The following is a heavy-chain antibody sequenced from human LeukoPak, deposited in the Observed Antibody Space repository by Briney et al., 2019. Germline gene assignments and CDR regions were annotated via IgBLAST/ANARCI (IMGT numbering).Heavy chain of an antibody. D-gene: IGHD3-22*01. Sequence: PGGPLRLSCAASGFTFSTFDMSWVRQAPGKGLQWVSTISGAGGTTLFADSVKGRFSISRGNSNNKVFLQMNSLRVEDTAVYYCAKASDFDSSGFPIDVFDFWGQGLLVSVAS. CDR2: ISGAGGTT. V-gene: IGHV3-23*01. CDR1: GFTFSTFD. J-gene: IGHJ4*02. CDR3: AKASDFDSSGFPIDVFDF.